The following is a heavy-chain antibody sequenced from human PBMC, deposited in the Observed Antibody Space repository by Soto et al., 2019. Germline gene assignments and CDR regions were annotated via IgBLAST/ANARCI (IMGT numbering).Heavy chain of an antibody. CDR3: ARDKITGLFDY. J-gene: IGHJ4*02. D-gene: IGHD2-8*02. CDR1: DGSISSYY. CDR2: IYDSGST. V-gene: IGHV4-59*12. Sequence: PSETLSLTCTVSDGSISSYYWSWLRQPPGKGLEWIGYIYDSGSTLYNPSLKSRVTISVDTSKNQFSLKLTSVTAADTAVYYCARDKITGLFDYWGQGTLVNVSS.